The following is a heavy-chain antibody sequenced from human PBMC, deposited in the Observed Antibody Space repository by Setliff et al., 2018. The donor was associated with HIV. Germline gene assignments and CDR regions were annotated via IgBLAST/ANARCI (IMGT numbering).Heavy chain of an antibody. D-gene: IGHD3-22*01. J-gene: IGHJ5*02. V-gene: IGHV4-39*01. CDR3: VRHVDSDTSGHPDWFDP. CDR1: GGSVNSRNYF. CDR2: LYYSGEI. Sequence: PSETLSLTCTVSGGSVNSRNYFWGWIRQPPGKGLEWIGTLYYSGEIRYNPSLKSRVTISVDTSKNQFSLNLNSVTAADTAVYYCVRHVDSDTSGHPDWFDPWGPRLSWSPSPQ.